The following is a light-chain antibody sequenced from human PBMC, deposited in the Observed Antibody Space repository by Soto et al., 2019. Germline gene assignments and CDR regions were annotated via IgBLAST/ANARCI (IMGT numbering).Light chain of an antibody. CDR3: QQYNSYPWT. CDR2: DAS. CDR1: QSISSW. V-gene: IGKV1-5*01. J-gene: IGKJ1*01. Sequence: DIQMTQSPSTLSASVGDRVTITCRASQSISSWLAWYQQKPGKAPKLLIYDASSLESGVPARFSGSGSGTEFTLTISCLQPYDFASYYCQQYNSYPWTVGQGTKVEIK.